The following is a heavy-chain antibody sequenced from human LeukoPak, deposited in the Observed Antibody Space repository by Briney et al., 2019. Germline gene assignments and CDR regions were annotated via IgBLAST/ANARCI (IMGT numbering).Heavy chain of an antibody. CDR1: SGSISTSNYY. CDR3: AGEKVVTAMFDY. Sequence: SETLSLTCTVSSGSISTSNYYWGWVRQPPGKALEWIGNILYSGSTNYNPSLKSRVTMSVDTSKNQFSLKLSSVTAADTAVYYCAGEKVVTAMFDYWGQGTLVTVSS. CDR2: ILYSGST. J-gene: IGHJ4*02. V-gene: IGHV4-61*05. D-gene: IGHD2-21*02.